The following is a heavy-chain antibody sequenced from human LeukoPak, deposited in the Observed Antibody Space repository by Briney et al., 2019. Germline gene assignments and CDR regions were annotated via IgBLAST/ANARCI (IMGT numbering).Heavy chain of an antibody. V-gene: IGHV3-15*01. Sequence: GGSLRLSWVASGFTFNNAWMSWVRQAPGKGLEWVGRVKSQTSGGTTDYAAPVKGRFTISRDDSKNTLYLQMNSLKTEDTAVYYCTTDRRFGEFYFDYRGQGTLVTVSS. CDR2: VKSQTSGGTT. J-gene: IGHJ4*02. D-gene: IGHD3-10*01. CDR3: TTDRRFGEFYFDY. CDR1: GFTFNNAW.